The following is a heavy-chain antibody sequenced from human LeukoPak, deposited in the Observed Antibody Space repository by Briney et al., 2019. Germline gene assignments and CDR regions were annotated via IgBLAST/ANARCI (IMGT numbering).Heavy chain of an antibody. D-gene: IGHD1-1*01. CDR1: GGTFSSYA. CDR3: ARAXFXRSXWNDGSWFDP. V-gene: IGHV1-69*04. CDR2: IIPILGIA. Sequence: ASVKVSCKASGGTFSSYAISWVRQAPGQGLEWMGRIIPILGIANYAQKFQGRVTITADKSTSTAYMELSSLRSEDTAVYYCARAXFXRSXWNDGSWFDPWGQGTLVTVSS. J-gene: IGHJ5*02.